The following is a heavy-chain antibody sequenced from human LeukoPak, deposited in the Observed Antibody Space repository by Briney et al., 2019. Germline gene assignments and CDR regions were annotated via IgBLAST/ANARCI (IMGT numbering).Heavy chain of an antibody. CDR1: GFTFSSYG. J-gene: IGHJ4*02. D-gene: IGHD3-9*01. V-gene: IGHV3-33*01. CDR2: IWYDGSNK. CDR3: ARGSRYFDWLVGY. Sequence: PGGSLRLPCAASGFTFSSYGMLWVRQAPGKGLEWVAVIWYDGSNKYYADSVKGRFTISRDNSKNTLYLQMNSLRAEDTAVYYCARGSRYFDWLVGYWGQGTLVTVSS.